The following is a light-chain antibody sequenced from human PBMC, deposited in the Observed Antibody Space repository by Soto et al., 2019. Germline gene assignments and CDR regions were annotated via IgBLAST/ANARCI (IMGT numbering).Light chain of an antibody. CDR3: QQYGSSPRIT. J-gene: IGKJ5*01. CDR2: ESA. V-gene: IGKV3-11*01. Sequence: PGERATLSCRASQSIGSYLNWFLQKPGQAARLLIYESANRATGIPARFSGSGSGTDFSLTISSLEPEDSAVYYCQQYGSSPRITFGQGTRLEI. CDR1: QSIGSY.